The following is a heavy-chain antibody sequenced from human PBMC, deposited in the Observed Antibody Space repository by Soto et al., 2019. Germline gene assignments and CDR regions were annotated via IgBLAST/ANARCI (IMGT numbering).Heavy chain of an antibody. CDR1: GGTFSSYT. CDR2: IIPILGIA. J-gene: IGHJ4*02. D-gene: IGHD5-12*01. CDR3: ARDGGYDSFDY. V-gene: IGHV1-69*04. Sequence: ASVKVSCKASGGTFSSYTISWVRQAPGQGLEWMGRIIPILGIANYAQKFQGRVTITADKSTSTAYMELSSLRSEDTAVYYCARDGGYDSFDYWGQGTLVTVSS.